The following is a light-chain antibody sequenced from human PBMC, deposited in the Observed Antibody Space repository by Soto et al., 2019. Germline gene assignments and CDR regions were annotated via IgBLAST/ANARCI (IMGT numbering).Light chain of an antibody. CDR2: GAA. Sequence: EIVMTQSPAALPVSPGERATLSCRASQSVTSNLDWYPQKPGQAPRLHISGAATRANGIPARFTGSGAGTDFTLTISSLQSENFAVYYCQLHNDGPHVFSFGPGAKVDIK. CDR3: QLHNDGPHVFS. V-gene: IGKV3-15*01. J-gene: IGKJ3*01. CDR1: QSVTSN.